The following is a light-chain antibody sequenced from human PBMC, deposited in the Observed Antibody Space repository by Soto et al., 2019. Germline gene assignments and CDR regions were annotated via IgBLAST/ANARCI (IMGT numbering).Light chain of an antibody. Sequence: QSALTQPASVSGSPGQSITISCTGTSSDVGAHNYVSWYQQHPAKAPKLLIYDVNLRPSGVSDRFSGSKSASTASLTISGLQAEDESDYYCSAFGRSRPVLLGGGTKLTVL. CDR1: SSDVGAHNY. V-gene: IGLV2-14*01. J-gene: IGLJ2*01. CDR2: DVN. CDR3: SAFGRSRPVL.